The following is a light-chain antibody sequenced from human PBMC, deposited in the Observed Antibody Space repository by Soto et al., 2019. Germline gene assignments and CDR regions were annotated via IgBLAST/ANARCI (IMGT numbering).Light chain of an antibody. Sequence: DIQMTQSPSTLSASVGDRVTITCRASQSISSWLAWYQQKPGKAPKLLTYDASSLESRVPSRFSGSGSGTEFTLTISSLQPDDFATYYCQQYNSYSPTFGQGTKVEIK. CDR2: DAS. CDR3: QQYNSYSPT. V-gene: IGKV1-5*01. J-gene: IGKJ1*01. CDR1: QSISSW.